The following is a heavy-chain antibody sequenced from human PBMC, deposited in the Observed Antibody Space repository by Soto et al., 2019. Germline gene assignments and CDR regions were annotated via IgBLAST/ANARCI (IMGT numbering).Heavy chain of an antibody. Sequence: GGSLRLSCSASGFTFSSYAMSWVRQAPGKGLEWVSAISGSGGSTYYADSVKGRFTISRDNSKNTLYLQMNSLRAEDTAVYYCAKVQGSSLTGFDYWGQGTLVTVSS. CDR3: AKVQGSSLTGFDY. CDR1: GFTFSSYA. CDR2: ISGSGGST. J-gene: IGHJ4*02. V-gene: IGHV3-23*01. D-gene: IGHD6-13*01.